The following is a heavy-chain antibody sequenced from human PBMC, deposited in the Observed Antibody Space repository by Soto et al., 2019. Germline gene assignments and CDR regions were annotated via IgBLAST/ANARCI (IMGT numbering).Heavy chain of an antibody. V-gene: IGHV1-69*06. D-gene: IGHD5-12*01. CDR2: IIPIFGTA. CDR3: ARFLSGYDPFDY. J-gene: IGHJ4*02. Sequence: GASVKVSCKASGGTFSSYAISWVRQAPGQGLEWMGGIIPIFGTANYARKFQGRVTITADKSTSTAYMELSSLRSEDTAVYYCARFLSGYDPFDYWGQGTLVTVSS. CDR1: GGTFSSYA.